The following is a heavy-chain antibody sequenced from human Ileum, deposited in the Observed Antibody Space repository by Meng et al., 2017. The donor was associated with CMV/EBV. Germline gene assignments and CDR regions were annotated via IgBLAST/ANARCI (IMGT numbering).Heavy chain of an antibody. CDR1: GFTFSTHN. V-gene: IGHV3-48*04. CDR3: ARSYYQLDY. Sequence: GESLKISCAVSGFTFSTHNMNWVRQAPGKGLEWVSYISSSSSTIYYADSVKGRFTISRDNAKNSLFLQMNSLRAEDTAVYYCARSYYQLDYWGQGTLVTVSS. J-gene: IGHJ4*02. D-gene: IGHD3-10*01. CDR2: ISSSSSTI.